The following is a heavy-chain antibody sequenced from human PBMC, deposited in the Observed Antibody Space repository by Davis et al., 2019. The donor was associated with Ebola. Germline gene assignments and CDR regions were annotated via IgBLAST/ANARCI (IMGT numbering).Heavy chain of an antibody. V-gene: IGHV3-33*01. Sequence: GGSLRLSCAASGFTFSGHGMHWVRQAPGKGLEWVAVIWYDGSNKYYADSVKGRFTISRDNAKNSLYLQMNSLRAEDTAVYYCAREGIVGATPPGYWGQGTLVTVSS. CDR2: IWYDGSNK. J-gene: IGHJ4*02. D-gene: IGHD1-26*01. CDR1: GFTFSGHG. CDR3: AREGIVGATPPGY.